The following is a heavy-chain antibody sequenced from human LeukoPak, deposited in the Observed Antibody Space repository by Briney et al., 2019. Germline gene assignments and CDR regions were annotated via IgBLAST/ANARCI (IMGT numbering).Heavy chain of an antibody. V-gene: IGHV1-69*06. J-gene: IGHJ4*02. CDR2: IIPIFGTA. CDR3: ARAPADYGDPHFDY. Sequence: SVKVSCKASGGTFSSYAISWVRQAPGQGLEWMGGIIPIFGTANYAQKFQGRVTITADKSTSTAYMELSSLRSEDTAVYYCARAPADYGDPHFDYWGQGTLVTVSS. CDR1: GGTFSSYA. D-gene: IGHD4-17*01.